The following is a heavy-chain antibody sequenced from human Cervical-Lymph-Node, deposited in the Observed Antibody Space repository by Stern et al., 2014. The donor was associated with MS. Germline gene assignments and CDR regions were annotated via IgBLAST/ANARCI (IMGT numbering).Heavy chain of an antibody. CDR2: MTTRNGNS. V-gene: IGHV1-8*02. Sequence: VQLEESGAEVKQPGASVKVSCKTSGYNFNTYDITWVRQAPGKGLEWMGWMTTRNGNSVSAHKFQGRVAMTRDTSLATAYMELRGLTSDDTAIYYCATPSLPFFWGQGTLITVSP. J-gene: IGHJ4*02. CDR1: GYNFNTYD. D-gene: IGHD3-3*01. CDR3: ATPSLPFF.